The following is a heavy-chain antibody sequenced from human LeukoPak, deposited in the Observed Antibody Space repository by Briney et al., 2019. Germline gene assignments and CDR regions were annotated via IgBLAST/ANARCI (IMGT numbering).Heavy chain of an antibody. CDR3: ARDHHDYVWGSYRPFDY. D-gene: IGHD3-16*02. V-gene: IGHV1-2*06. CDR1: GYTFTGYY. CDR2: INPNSGGT. J-gene: IGHJ4*02. Sequence: PGASVTVSCKASGYTFTGYYMHWVRQAPGQGLEWMGRINPNSGGTNYAQKFQGRVTMTRDTSISTAYMELSRLRSDDTAVYYCARDHHDYVWGSYRPFDYWGQGTLVTVSS.